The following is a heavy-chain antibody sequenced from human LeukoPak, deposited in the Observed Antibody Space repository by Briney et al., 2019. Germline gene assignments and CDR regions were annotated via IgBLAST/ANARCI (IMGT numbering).Heavy chain of an antibody. V-gene: IGHV3-23*01. CDR3: AKDSSYSSGWYSNVDY. CDR2: ISGSGGST. D-gene: IGHD6-19*01. CDR1: GFTFSSYA. Sequence: GGSLRLSCAVSGFTFSSYAMSWVRQAPGKGLEWVSAISGSGGSTYYADSVKGRVTISRDNSKNTLYLQMNSLRAEDTAVYYCAKDSSYSSGWYSNVDYWGQGTLVTVSS. J-gene: IGHJ4*02.